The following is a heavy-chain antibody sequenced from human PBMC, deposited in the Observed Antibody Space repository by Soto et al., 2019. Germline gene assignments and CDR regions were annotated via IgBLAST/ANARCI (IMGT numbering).Heavy chain of an antibody. J-gene: IGHJ1*01. CDR1: GGSIISYY. Sequence: SETLSLTCTVSGGSIISYYWSWIRQPPGKGLEWIGYIYYSGSTNYNPSLKSRVTISVDTSKNQFSLKLSSVTAADTAVYYCARLHTYYYDSSGYYHEYFQHWGQGTLVTVSS. CDR2: IYYSGST. D-gene: IGHD3-22*01. CDR3: ARLHTYYYDSSGYYHEYFQH. V-gene: IGHV4-59*01.